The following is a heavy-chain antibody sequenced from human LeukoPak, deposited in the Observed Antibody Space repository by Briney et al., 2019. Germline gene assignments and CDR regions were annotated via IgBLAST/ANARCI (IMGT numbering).Heavy chain of an antibody. CDR3: ARDHRSGSYRDH. D-gene: IGHD1-26*01. CDR1: GFTFNNYA. CDR2: ISGGGETT. Sequence: PGGSLRLSCAASGFTFNNYAMNWVRQAPGKGLEWVSSISGGGETTYYADSAKGRFTISRDNSQNTLYLQMNSLRAEDTAVYYCARDHRSGSYRDHWGQGTLVTVSS. J-gene: IGHJ4*02. V-gene: IGHV3-23*01.